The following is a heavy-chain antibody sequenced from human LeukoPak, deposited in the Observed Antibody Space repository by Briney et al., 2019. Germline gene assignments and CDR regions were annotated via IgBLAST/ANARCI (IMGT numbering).Heavy chain of an antibody. J-gene: IGHJ4*02. V-gene: IGHV1-8*03. CDR2: MNPNSGNT. CDR3: AREGYDYVWGSYRYGYYFDY. CDR1: GYTFTSYD. Sequence: ASVKLSCKASGYTFTSYDINWVRQATGQGLEWMGWMNPNSGNTGYAQKFQGRVTITRNTSISTAYMELSSLRSEDTAVYDCAREGYDYVWGSYRYGYYFDYWGQGTLVTVSS. D-gene: IGHD3-16*02.